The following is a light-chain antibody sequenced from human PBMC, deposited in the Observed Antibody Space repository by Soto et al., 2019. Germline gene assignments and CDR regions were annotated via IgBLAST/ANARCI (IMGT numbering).Light chain of an antibody. J-gene: IGKJ4*01. CDR2: GAS. V-gene: IGKV3-15*01. CDR1: QSVSSN. CDR3: QQYNNWPPLT. Sequence: EIVMTQSPATLSVSPGERATLSCRASQSVSSNLAWYRQEPGQAPRLLIYGASTRATGIPARFSGSGSGTEFTLTISSLQSEDFAVYYCQQYNNWPPLTFGGGTKVEIK.